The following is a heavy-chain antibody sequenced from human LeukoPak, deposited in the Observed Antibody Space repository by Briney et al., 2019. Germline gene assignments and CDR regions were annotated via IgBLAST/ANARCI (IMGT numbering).Heavy chain of an antibody. CDR3: ARDSAYSGYDLGFDY. J-gene: IGHJ4*02. Sequence: ASVKVSCKASGYTFTSYGISWVRQAPGQGPEWMGWISAYNGNTNYAQKLQGRVTMTTDTSTSTAYMELRSLRSDDTAVYYCARDSAYSGYDLGFDYWGQGTLVTVSS. CDR1: GYTFTSYG. V-gene: IGHV1-18*04. D-gene: IGHD5-12*01. CDR2: ISAYNGNT.